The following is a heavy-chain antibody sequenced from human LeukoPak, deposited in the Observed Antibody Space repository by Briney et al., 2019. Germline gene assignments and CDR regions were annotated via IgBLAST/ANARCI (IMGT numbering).Heavy chain of an antibody. CDR1: GFTFSSYA. CDR3: ARDGGYSGYDLNDY. Sequence: PGRFLRLSCAASGFTFSSYAMHWVRQAPGKGLEWVAVISYDGSNKYYADSVKGRFTISRDNSKNTLYLQMNSLRAEDTAVNYCARDGGYSGYDLNDYWGQGTLVTVSS. D-gene: IGHD5-12*01. V-gene: IGHV3-30-3*01. CDR2: ISYDGSNK. J-gene: IGHJ4*02.